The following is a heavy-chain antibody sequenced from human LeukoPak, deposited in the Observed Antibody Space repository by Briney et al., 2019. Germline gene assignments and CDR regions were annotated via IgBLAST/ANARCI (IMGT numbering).Heavy chain of an antibody. CDR3: ARVGFGCSSTSCYRGGLNWFDP. V-gene: IGHV1-69*13. D-gene: IGHD2-2*02. CDR1: GGTFSSHA. J-gene: IGHJ5*02. Sequence: SVKVSCKTSGGTFSSHAISWVRQAPGQGLEWMGGIIPIFGTANYAQKFQGRVTITADESTSTAYMELSSLRSEDTAVYYCARVGFGCSSTSCYRGGLNWFDPWGQGTLVTISS. CDR2: IIPIFGTA.